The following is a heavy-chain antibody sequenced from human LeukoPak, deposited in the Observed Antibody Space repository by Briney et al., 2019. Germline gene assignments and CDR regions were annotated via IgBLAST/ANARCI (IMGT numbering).Heavy chain of an antibody. J-gene: IGHJ4*02. CDR1: GFTFRSYN. Sequence: PGGSLRLSCAASGFTFRSYNMNWVRQAPGKRPEWVSSISSSSSYIYYADSVKGRFTISRDNAKNSLYLQMNSLRAEDTALYYCARGASRADYWGQGTLVTAPS. CDR3: ARGASRADY. V-gene: IGHV3-21*01. CDR2: ISSSSSYI.